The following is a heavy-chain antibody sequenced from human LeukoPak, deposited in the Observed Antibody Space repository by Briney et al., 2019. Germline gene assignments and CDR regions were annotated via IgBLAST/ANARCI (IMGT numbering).Heavy chain of an antibody. CDR1: GDRVSSNSVT. J-gene: IGHJ5*02. CDR3: ARRLTQYDCFDP. D-gene: IGHD2-2*01. Sequence: SQTLSLTCAVSGDRVSSNSVTWNWIRQSPSRGLEWLGRTYYRSTWYNDYAVSVRGRITVNPDTSKNQFSLHLNSVTPEDTAVYYCARRLTQYDCFDPWGQGILVTVSS. CDR2: TYYRSTWYN. V-gene: IGHV6-1*01.